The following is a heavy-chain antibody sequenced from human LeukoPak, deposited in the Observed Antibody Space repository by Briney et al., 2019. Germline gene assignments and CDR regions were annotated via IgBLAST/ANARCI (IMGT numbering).Heavy chain of an antibody. Sequence: GGALRPSCAASGCTFSSYAMSWVRQAPGKGLEWVSSISDSGDSTYYADSVKGRFTISRDNSKNTVYLQMNSLRAEDTAVYYCAKPIMGATRAFDYWGQGTLVTVSS. CDR2: ISDSGDST. CDR1: GCTFSSYA. D-gene: IGHD1-26*01. CDR3: AKPIMGATRAFDY. V-gene: IGHV3-23*01. J-gene: IGHJ4*02.